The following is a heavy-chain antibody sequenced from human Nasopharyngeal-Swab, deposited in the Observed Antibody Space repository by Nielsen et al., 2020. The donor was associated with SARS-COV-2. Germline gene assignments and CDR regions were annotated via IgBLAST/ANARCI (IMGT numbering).Heavy chain of an antibody. CDR1: GFTFSSYW. D-gene: IGHD5-24*01. J-gene: IGHJ5*02. CDR2: INSDGSST. Sequence: GGSLRLSCAASGFTFSSYWMHWVRQAPGKGLVWVSRINSDGSSTSYADSVKGRFTISRDNAKNTLYLQMNSLRAEDTAVYYCASTGQRDWLDPWGQGTLVTVSS. CDR3: ASTGQRDWLDP. V-gene: IGHV3-74*01.